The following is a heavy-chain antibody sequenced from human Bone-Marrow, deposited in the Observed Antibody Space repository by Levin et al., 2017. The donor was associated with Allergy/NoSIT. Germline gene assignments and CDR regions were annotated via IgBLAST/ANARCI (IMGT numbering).Heavy chain of an antibody. Sequence: PSETLSLTCAVYGGSFSGYYWSWIRQPPGKGLEWIGEINHSGSTNYNPSLKSRVTISVDTSKNQFSLKLSSVTAADTAVYYCARAFSGSSYHYYYYMDVWGKGTTVTVSS. D-gene: IGHD6-13*01. CDR3: ARAFSGSSYHYYYYMDV. CDR1: GGSFSGYY. V-gene: IGHV4-34*01. CDR2: INHSGST. J-gene: IGHJ6*03.